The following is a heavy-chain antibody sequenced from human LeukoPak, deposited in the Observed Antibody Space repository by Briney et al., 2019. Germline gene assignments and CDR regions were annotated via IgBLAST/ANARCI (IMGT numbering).Heavy chain of an antibody. CDR1: GYTFTGYY. D-gene: IGHD3-22*01. J-gene: IGHJ4*02. CDR2: INPNSGGT. CDR3: ARDRRVYYDSSGYSWWSFDY. V-gene: IGHV1-2*02. Sequence: ASVKVSCKASGYTFTGYYMHWVRQAPGQGFEWMGWINPNSGGTNYAQKFQARVTMTRDTSISTAYMELSRLRSDYTAVYYCARDRRVYYDSSGYSWWSFDYWGQGTLVTGSS.